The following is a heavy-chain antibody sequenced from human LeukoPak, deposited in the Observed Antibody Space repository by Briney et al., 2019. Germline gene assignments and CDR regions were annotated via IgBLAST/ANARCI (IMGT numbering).Heavy chain of an antibody. CDR1: GFTFSSYG. D-gene: IGHD2-2*01. J-gene: IGHJ4*02. V-gene: IGHV3-30*02. CDR2: IRYDGSNK. Sequence: GGSLRLSCAASGFTFSSYGMHWVRQAPGKGLEWVAFIRYDGSNKYYADSVKGRFTISRDNSKNTLYLQMNSLRAEDTAVYYCAKDLLGYCSSTSCYPFDYWGQGTLVTVSS. CDR3: AKDLLGYCSSTSCYPFDY.